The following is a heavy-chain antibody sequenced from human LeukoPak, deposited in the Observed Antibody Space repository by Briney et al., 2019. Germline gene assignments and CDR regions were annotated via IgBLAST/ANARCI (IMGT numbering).Heavy chain of an antibody. CDR1: GYTFTSYG. CDR3: ARALTGPYDY. V-gene: IGHV1-18*01. J-gene: IGHJ4*02. D-gene: IGHD1-14*01. Sequence: ASVKVSCKASGYTFTSYGISWVRQAPGQGLEWMGWISAYNGNTNYAQKFQGRVTITADESTSTAYMELSSLRSEDTAVYYCARALTGPYDYWGQGTLVTVSS. CDR2: ISAYNGNT.